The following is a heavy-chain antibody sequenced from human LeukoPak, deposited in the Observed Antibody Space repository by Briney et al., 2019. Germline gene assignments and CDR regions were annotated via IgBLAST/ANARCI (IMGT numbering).Heavy chain of an antibody. Sequence: GGSLRLSCAASGFTFSSYWMSWVRQAPGRGLEWVANINQDGSEKYYVDSVKGRFTISRDNAKNSLYLQMNSLRAEDTAVYHCARSYYDYVWGSYRTDYWGQGTLVTVSS. CDR2: INQDGSEK. V-gene: IGHV3-7*01. D-gene: IGHD3-16*02. CDR1: GFTFSSYW. CDR3: ARSYYDYVWGSYRTDY. J-gene: IGHJ4*02.